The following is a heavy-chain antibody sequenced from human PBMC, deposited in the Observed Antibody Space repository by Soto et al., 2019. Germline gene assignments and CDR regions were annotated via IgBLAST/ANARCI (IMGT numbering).Heavy chain of an antibody. Sequence: ASVKVSCKASGYKFTTYFIHWGRQAPGQGLEWMGRIHPSGDTGYAQKFRGRVTMTIDTSTTTAYMELRNLTAEDTAVYFSVRGYCRTSPCSGDFQFWGRGTLITVSS. CDR2: IHPSGDT. V-gene: IGHV1-46*01. D-gene: IGHD2-15*01. CDR3: VRGYCRTSPCSGDFQF. J-gene: IGHJ1*01. CDR1: GYKFTTYF.